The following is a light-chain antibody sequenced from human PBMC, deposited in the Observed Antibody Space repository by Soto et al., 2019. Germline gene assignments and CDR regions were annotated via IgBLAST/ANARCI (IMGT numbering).Light chain of an antibody. CDR3: RQRSSWPLT. V-gene: IGKV3-11*01. CDR1: QSVNTY. CDR2: DAS. J-gene: IGKJ1*01. Sequence: EIVLTQSPATLSLSPGERVSLSCRASQSVNTYFAWYHQKPGQAPRLLIYDASSRATGIPARFSGSGSETDFTLTNSSLEPEDFAIYYCRQRSSWPLTFGHGTRVEI.